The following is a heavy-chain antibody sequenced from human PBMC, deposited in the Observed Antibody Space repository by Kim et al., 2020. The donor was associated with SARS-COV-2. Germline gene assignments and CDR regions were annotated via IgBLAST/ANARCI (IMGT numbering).Heavy chain of an antibody. CDR1: GGSFSGYY. J-gene: IGHJ6*02. D-gene: IGHD2-2*01. V-gene: IGHV4-34*01. CDR3: ARISPDVVVPAATSPYYYYYYGMDV. Sequence: SETLSLTCAVYGGSFSGYYWSWIRQPPGKGLEWIGEINHSGSTNYNPSLKSRVTISVDTSKNQFYLKLSSVTAADTSVYYCARISPDVVVPAATSPYYYYYYGMDVWGQGTTVTVSS. CDR2: INHSGST.